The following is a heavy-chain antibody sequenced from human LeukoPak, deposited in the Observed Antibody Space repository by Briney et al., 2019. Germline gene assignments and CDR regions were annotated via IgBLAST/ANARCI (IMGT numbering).Heavy chain of an antibody. CDR1: GFTFTSSA. D-gene: IGHD1-7*01. J-gene: IGHJ6*02. CDR2: IVVGSGNT. Sequence: SVEVSCKASGFTFTSSAMQWVRQARGQCLEWIGWIVVGSGNTNYAQKFQERVTITRDMSTSTAYMELSSLRSEDTAVYYCAAAPSITGTTSWYYYGMDVWGQGTTVTVSS. V-gene: IGHV1-58*02. CDR3: AAAPSITGTTSWYYYGMDV.